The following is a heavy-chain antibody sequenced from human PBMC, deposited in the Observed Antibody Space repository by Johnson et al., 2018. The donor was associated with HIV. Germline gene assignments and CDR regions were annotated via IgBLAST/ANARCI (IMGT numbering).Heavy chain of an antibody. J-gene: IGHJ3*02. V-gene: IGHV3-33*01. CDR1: GFTFSSYG. Sequence: QVQLVESGGGVVQPGRSLRLSCAASGFTFSSYGMHWVRQAPGKGREWMAVIWYDGSNKYYADSVKGRFTISRDNSKNTLYLQMNSLRAEDTAVYYCATSVEQWLVWNAFDIWGQGTMVTVSS. CDR2: IWYDGSNK. D-gene: IGHD6-19*01. CDR3: ATSVEQWLVWNAFDI.